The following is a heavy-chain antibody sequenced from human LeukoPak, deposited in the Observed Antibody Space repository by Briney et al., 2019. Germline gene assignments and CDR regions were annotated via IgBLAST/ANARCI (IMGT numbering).Heavy chain of an antibody. Sequence: PGGSLRLSCAASGFTFSSYSMNWVRQAPGKGLEWVSYISSSSSTIYYADSVKGRFTISRDNAKNSLYLQMNSLRAEDTAVYYCAAPYYYDSTGGFDYWGQGTLVAVSS. D-gene: IGHD3-22*01. CDR1: GFTFSSYS. V-gene: IGHV3-48*04. J-gene: IGHJ4*02. CDR3: AAPYYYDSTGGFDY. CDR2: ISSSSSTI.